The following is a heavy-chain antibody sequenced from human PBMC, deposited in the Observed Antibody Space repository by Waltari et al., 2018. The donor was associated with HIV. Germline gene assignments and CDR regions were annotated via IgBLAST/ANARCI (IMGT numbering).Heavy chain of an antibody. J-gene: IGHJ5*02. CDR1: GGSISSSSYY. CDR2: IYYSGST. D-gene: IGHD2-2*01. V-gene: IGHV4-39*01. Sequence: LQLQESGPGLVKPSETLSLTCTVSGGSISSSSYYWGWIRQPPGKGLEWIGSIYYSGSTYYNPSLKSRVTISVDTSKNQFSLKLSSVTAADTAVYYCARHACSSTSCYSHPDWFDPWGQGTLVTVSS. CDR3: ARHACSSTSCYSHPDWFDP.